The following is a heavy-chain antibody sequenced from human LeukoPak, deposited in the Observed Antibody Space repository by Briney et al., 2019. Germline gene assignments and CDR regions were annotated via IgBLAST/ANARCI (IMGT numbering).Heavy chain of an antibody. Sequence: KPGGSLRLSCAASGFTFSSYSMNWDRQAPGKGLEWVSSISSSSSYIYYADSVKGRFTISRDNAKNSLSLQMNSLRAEDTAVYYCARDQDTAMDCWGQGTLVTVSS. CDR1: GFTFSSYS. CDR2: ISSSSSYI. D-gene: IGHD5-18*01. V-gene: IGHV3-21*01. CDR3: ARDQDTAMDC. J-gene: IGHJ4*02.